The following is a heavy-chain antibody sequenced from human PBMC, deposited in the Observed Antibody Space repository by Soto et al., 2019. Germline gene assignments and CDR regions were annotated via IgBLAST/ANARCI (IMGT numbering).Heavy chain of an antibody. D-gene: IGHD1-7*01. CDR1: GFTFSTYA. J-gene: IGHJ4*02. V-gene: IGHV3-23*01. CDR2: ISANGQGI. CDR3: AKDRNYPRDQFHY. Sequence: VGSLRLSCAASGFTFSTYALSWVRQAPGKGLEWVSAISANGQGIYYADSVRGRFTISRDNSKNTIFLHMDSLRAEDTAVYYCAKDRNYPRDQFHYWGQGTLVTVSS.